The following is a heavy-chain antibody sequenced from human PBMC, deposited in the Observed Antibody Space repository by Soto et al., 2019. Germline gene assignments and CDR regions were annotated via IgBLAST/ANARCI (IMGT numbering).Heavy chain of an antibody. V-gene: IGHV3-15*01. Sequence: GGSLRLSCAASGFTFSNAWMSWVRQAPGKGLEWVGRIKSKTDGGTTDYAAPVKGRFTISRDDSKNTLYLQMNSLKTEDTAMYYCTTVGGYGDYEGYFDLWGRGTLVTVSS. D-gene: IGHD4-17*01. CDR2: IKSKTDGGTT. CDR3: TTVGGYGDYEGYFDL. J-gene: IGHJ2*01. CDR1: GFTFSNAW.